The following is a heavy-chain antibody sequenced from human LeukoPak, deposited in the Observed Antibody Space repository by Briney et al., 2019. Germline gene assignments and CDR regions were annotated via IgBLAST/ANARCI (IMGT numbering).Heavy chain of an antibody. CDR1: GGSISNYY. V-gene: IGHV4-59*13. D-gene: IGHD5-24*01. J-gene: IGHJ4*02. Sequence: PSETLSLTCPASGGSISNYYYWTWIRQPPGKVLEWFGYVYYTVSTNFNPSLKSRVTMSLDTSRNQFSLKLTSLIAADTAVYYCARGAMATTPFFDYWGQGTLVTVSS. CDR3: ARGAMATTPFFDY. CDR2: VYYTVST.